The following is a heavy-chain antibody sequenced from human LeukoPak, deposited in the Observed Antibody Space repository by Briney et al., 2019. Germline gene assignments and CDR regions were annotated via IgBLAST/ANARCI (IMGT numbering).Heavy chain of an antibody. CDR2: ISGSGGST. CDR1: GFTFSSYA. D-gene: IGHD3-22*01. Sequence: GGSLRLSCAASGFTFSSYAMSWVRQAPGEGLEWFSAISGSGGSTYYADYVKGRFTISRDNSKNTLYLQMNSLRAEDTAVYYCAKDKLDYYDSSGYYYGDAFDIWGQGTMVTVSS. CDR3: AKDKLDYYDSSGYYYGDAFDI. V-gene: IGHV3-23*01. J-gene: IGHJ3*02.